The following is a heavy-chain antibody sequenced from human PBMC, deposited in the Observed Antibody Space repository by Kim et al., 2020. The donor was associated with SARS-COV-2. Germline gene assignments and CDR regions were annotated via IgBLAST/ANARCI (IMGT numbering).Heavy chain of an antibody. CDR3: ALQSGGISKF. D-gene: IGHD3-16*01. Sequence: GGSLRLSCAAFGFVISDNYMNWVRQAPGKGPEWVSHLYSDGNTDYSDSVKGRFTVSRDETQNTLYLQMNRLTAEDTATYFCALQSGGISKFWGQGTLVTVSS. J-gene: IGHJ4*02. CDR2: LYSDGNT. CDR1: GFVISDNY. V-gene: IGHV3-53*01.